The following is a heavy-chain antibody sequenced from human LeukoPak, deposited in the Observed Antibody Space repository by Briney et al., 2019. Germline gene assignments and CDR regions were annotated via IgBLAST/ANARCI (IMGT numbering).Heavy chain of an antibody. CDR3: ARGIAVADSYYYYGMDV. CDR1: GGTFSSYA. CDR2: IIPIFGTA. D-gene: IGHD6-19*01. J-gene: IGHJ6*02. Sequence: SVKVSCKASGGTFSSYAISWVRQAPGQGLEWMGGIIPIFGTANYAQKFQGRVTITADESTSTAYMELSSLRSEGTAVYYCARGIAVADSYYYYGMDVWGQGTTVTVSS. V-gene: IGHV1-69*13.